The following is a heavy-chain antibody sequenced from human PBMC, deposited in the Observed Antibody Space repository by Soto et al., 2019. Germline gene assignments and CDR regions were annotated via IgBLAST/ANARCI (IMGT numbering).Heavy chain of an antibody. Sequence: GASVKVSCTASGYTFTGYYIHWVRQAPGQGLEWMGWISAYNGNTNYAQKLQGRVTMTTDTSTSTAYMELRSLRSDDTAVYYCARDSYCGGDCSDAFDIWGQGTMVTVSS. J-gene: IGHJ3*02. V-gene: IGHV1-18*04. CDR3: ARDSYCGGDCSDAFDI. D-gene: IGHD2-21*02. CDR1: GYTFTGYY. CDR2: ISAYNGNT.